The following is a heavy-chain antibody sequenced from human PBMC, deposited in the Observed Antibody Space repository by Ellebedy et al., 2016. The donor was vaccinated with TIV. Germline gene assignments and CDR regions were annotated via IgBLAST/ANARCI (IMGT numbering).Heavy chain of an antibody. CDR2: VSPDGGTK. CDR1: GYTFTSNH. V-gene: IGHV1-46*01. Sequence: AASVKVSCKASGYTFTSNHLHWVRQAPGQGLEWMGSVSPDGGTKSYPQKFQGRVTMTGDASTTTVYMQLSSLRSEDTAVYYCARDRGDIVVVVGGLDVWGQGTTVTVSS. D-gene: IGHD2-15*01. J-gene: IGHJ6*02. CDR3: ARDRGDIVVVVGGLDV.